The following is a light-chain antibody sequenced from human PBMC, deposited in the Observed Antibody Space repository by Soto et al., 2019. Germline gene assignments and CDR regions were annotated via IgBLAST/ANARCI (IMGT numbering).Light chain of an antibody. CDR1: QSVSSNY. J-gene: IGKJ5*01. CDR2: GAS. CDR3: QQRSDWPSIT. V-gene: IGKV3D-20*02. Sequence: EIVLTQSPGTLSLSPGERAALSCRASQSVSSNYLAWYQQKPGQAPRLLIYGASNRATGIPDRFSGSGSGTDFTLTISRLEPEDSAVYYCQQRSDWPSITFGQGTRLEIK.